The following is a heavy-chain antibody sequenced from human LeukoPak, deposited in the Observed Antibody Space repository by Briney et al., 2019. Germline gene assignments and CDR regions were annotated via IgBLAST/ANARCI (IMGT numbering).Heavy chain of an antibody. J-gene: IGHJ4*02. CDR2: IIPIFGTA. V-gene: IGHV1-69*05. CDR1: GGTFSSYA. D-gene: IGHD3-22*01. Sequence: SMKVSCKASGGTFSSYAISWVRQAPGQGLEWMGGIIPIFGTANYAQKFQGRVTITTDESTSTAYMELSSLRSEDTAVYYCAREGYYDSSGYYPDYWGQGTLVTVSS. CDR3: AREGYYDSSGYYPDY.